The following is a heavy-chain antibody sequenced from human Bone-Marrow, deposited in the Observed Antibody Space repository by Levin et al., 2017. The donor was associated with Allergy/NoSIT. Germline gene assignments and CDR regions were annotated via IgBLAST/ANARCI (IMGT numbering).Heavy chain of an antibody. CDR1: GFTFSNAW. D-gene: IGHD4-23*01. CDR2: IKRKSDDGTR. V-gene: IGHV3-15*01. J-gene: IGHJ3*02. Sequence: GGSLRLSCAASGFTFSNAWMNWVRQAPGKGLEWVGHIKRKSDDGTRDYAAPVKGRFTIPSVDSKNTLYLQMNSLKTEDTAGYYCTNYYKIEDDYGGPVDAFDIWGQGTMVIVSS. CDR3: TNYYKIEDDYGGPVDAFDI.